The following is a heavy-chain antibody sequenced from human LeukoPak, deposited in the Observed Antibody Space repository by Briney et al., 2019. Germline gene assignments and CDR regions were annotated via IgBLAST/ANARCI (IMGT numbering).Heavy chain of an antibody. D-gene: IGHD2-2*01. V-gene: IGHV3-23*01. CDR2: VSAAGDTT. CDR1: GLTFCSYG. J-gene: IGHJ4*02. CDR3: AKATSSMDFDS. Sequence: GGSLRLSCAASGLTFCSYGMSWVRQAPGKGLQWVSSVSAAGDTTFYTASVKGRFSISRDNSKNTLYLQMNSLRPEDTAVYYCAKATSSMDFDSWGQGTLVTVSS.